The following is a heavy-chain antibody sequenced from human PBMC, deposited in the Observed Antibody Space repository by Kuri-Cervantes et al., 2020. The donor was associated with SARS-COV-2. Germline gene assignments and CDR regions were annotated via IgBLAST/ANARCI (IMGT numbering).Heavy chain of an antibody. CDR1: GGSISSYY. Sequence: GSLRLSCTVSGGSISSYYWGWIRQPPGKGLEWIGSIYHSGSTYYNPSLKSRVTISVDTSKNQFSLKLSSVTAADTAVYYCARRPDTAMAPNYYYYGMDVWGQGTTVTVSS. D-gene: IGHD5-18*01. J-gene: IGHJ6*02. CDR2: IYHSGST. V-gene: IGHV4-38-2*02. CDR3: ARRPDTAMAPNYYYYGMDV.